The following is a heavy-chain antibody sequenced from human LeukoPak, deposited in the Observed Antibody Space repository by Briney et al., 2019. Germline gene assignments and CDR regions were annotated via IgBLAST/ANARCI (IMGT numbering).Heavy chain of an antibody. CDR3: ARAAPRYYDSSGLDY. CDR2: IYSGGST. D-gene: IGHD3-22*01. V-gene: IGHV3-66*02. J-gene: IGHJ4*02. CDR1: GFTVSSNY. Sequence: GGSLRLSCAASGFTVSSNYMSWVRQAPGKGLEWVSVIYSGGSTYYADSVKGRLTISRDNSKNTLYLQMNSLRAEDTAVYYCARAAPRYYDSSGLDYWGQGTLVTVSS.